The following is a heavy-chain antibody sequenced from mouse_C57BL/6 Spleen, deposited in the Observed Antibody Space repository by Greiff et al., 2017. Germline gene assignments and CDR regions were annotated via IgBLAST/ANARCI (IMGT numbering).Heavy chain of an antibody. Sequence: VQLQQPGPELVKPGDSVKLSCKASGYSFTGYLMHWVKQSPGRGLEWIGRIDPYSGDTYYNQKFKGKATLTVDKSSSTAYMELRSLTSEASAVYYCARVTRVVYEVCFAYWGQGTPLTVSA. J-gene: IGHJ2*01. CDR3: ARVTRVVYEVCFAY. D-gene: IGHD1-1*01. CDR2: IDPYSGDT. V-gene: IGHV1-20*01. CDR1: GYSFTGYL.